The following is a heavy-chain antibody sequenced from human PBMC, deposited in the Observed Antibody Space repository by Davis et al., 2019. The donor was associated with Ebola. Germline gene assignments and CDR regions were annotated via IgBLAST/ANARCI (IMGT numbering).Heavy chain of an antibody. D-gene: IGHD3-3*01. CDR1: GGTFSSYA. V-gene: IGHV1-69*13. Sequence: AASVKVSCKASGGTFSSYAISWVRQAPGQGLEWMGGIIPIFGTANYAQKFQGRVTITADESTSTAYMELSSLRSEDTAVYYCARDLAPLRFLEWGREYYGMDVWGQGTTVTVSS. J-gene: IGHJ6*02. CDR2: IIPIFGTA. CDR3: ARDLAPLRFLEWGREYYGMDV.